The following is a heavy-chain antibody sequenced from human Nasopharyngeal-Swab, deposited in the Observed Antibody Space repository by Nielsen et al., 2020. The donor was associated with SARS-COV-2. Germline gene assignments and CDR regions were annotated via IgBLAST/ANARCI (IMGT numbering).Heavy chain of an antibody. J-gene: IGHJ3*02. D-gene: IGHD6-6*01. CDR2: IIPIFGTA. Sequence: SVKVSCKASGGIFNSYAISWVRQAPGQGLEWMGGIIPIFGTANYAQKFQGRVTITADESTSTAYMELSSLRSEDTAVYYCTTQLGDAFDIWGQGTMVTVSS. CDR3: TTQLGDAFDI. CDR1: GGIFNSYA. V-gene: IGHV1-69*13.